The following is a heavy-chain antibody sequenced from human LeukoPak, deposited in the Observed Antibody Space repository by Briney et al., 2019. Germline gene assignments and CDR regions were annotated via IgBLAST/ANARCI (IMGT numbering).Heavy chain of an antibody. CDR3: AIRVMVRGPFGV. CDR1: GGSFSGYY. J-gene: IGHJ6*04. Sequence: SETLSLTCAVYGGSFSGYYWSWVRQPPGKGLEWVGEINYSGSTKYNPSLKRRVTISVDTSKNQFSLKLGSAAAADTAVYYCAIRVMVRGPFGVWGKGTTVTVSS. V-gene: IGHV4-34*01. CDR2: INYSGST. D-gene: IGHD3-10*01.